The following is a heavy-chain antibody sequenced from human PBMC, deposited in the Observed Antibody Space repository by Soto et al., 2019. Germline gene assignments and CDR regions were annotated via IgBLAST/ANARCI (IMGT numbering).Heavy chain of an antibody. Sequence: EVQMLESGGGLVQPGGSLRLSCAASGFSFSTYSMAWVRQAPGKGPEWVSGLSHGGAYTFYADSVKGRFTISVDISQTTVYLQMNSLRTEDTAVYYCAKWSGYGEAWGQGTLVSVSS. D-gene: IGHD4-17*01. CDR3: AKWSGYGEA. J-gene: IGHJ4*02. CDR1: GFSFSTYS. CDR2: LSHGGAYT. V-gene: IGHV3-23*01.